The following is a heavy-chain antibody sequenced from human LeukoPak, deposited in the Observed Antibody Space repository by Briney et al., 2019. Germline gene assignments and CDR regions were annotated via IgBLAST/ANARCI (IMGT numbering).Heavy chain of an antibody. Sequence: SETLSLTCAVYGGSFSGYYWSWIRQPPGKGLEWIEEISHSGSTNYNPSLKSRVTISVDTSKNQFSLKLSSVTAADTAVYYCARGKRVWEIKSGAFDIWGQGTMVTVSS. CDR2: ISHSGST. V-gene: IGHV4-34*01. J-gene: IGHJ3*02. CDR1: GGSFSGYY. CDR3: ARGKRVWEIKSGAFDI. D-gene: IGHD1-26*01.